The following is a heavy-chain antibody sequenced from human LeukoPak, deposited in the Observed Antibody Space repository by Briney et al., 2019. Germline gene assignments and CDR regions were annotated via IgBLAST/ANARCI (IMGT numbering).Heavy chain of an antibody. J-gene: IGHJ4*02. CDR1: GYTFTGYY. D-gene: IGHD5-18*01. V-gene: IGHV1-2*02. CDR2: INPNSGGT. CDR3: AGGVGRGYSYGLDY. Sequence: ASVKVSRKASGYTFTGYYMHWVRQARGQGLEWMGWINPNSGGTNYAQKFQGRVHMTRAPSISTAYMVLSRLRSDNTAVYYCAGGVGRGYSYGLDYWGQGTLVTVSS.